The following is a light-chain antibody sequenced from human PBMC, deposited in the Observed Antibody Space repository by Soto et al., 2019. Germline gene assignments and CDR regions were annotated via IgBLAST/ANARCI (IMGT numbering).Light chain of an antibody. V-gene: IGLV2-14*03. Sequence: QSALTQPASVSGSPGQSITISCTGTSSDVGAYDYVSWYQQHPDKATKLMIYEVSNRPSGVSNSFSGSKSVNTANLTISGLQTEDEADYYCSSYTSSSTRVFGTGTKVTVL. CDR3: SSYTSSSTRV. J-gene: IGLJ1*01. CDR2: EVS. CDR1: SSDVGAYDY.